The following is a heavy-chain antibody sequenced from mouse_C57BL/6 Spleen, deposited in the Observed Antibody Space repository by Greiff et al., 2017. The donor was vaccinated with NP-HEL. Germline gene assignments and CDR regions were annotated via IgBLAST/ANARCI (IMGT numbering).Heavy chain of an antibody. Sequence: EVMLVESGGGLVKPGGSLKLSCAASGFTFSSYAMSWVRQTPEKRLEWVATISDGGSYTYYPDNVKGRFTISRDNAKNNLYLQMSHLKSEDTAMYYCARGGYGAWYAMDYWGQGTSVTVSS. J-gene: IGHJ4*01. CDR2: ISDGGSYT. CDR1: GFTFSSYA. CDR3: ARGGYGAWYAMDY. V-gene: IGHV5-4*03. D-gene: IGHD2-2*01.